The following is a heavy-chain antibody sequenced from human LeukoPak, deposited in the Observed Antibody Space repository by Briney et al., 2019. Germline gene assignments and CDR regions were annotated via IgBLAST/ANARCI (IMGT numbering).Heavy chain of an antibody. CDR3: ARSKQQLVGAFDI. D-gene: IGHD6-13*01. J-gene: IGHJ3*02. Sequence: ASVKVSCKASGGTFSSYAISWVRQAPGQGLEWMGGIIPIFGTANYAQKFQGRVTITADKSTSTAYMELSSLRSEDTAVYYCARSKQQLVGAFDIWGQGTMVTVSS. CDR2: IIPIFGTA. CDR1: GGTFSSYA. V-gene: IGHV1-69*06.